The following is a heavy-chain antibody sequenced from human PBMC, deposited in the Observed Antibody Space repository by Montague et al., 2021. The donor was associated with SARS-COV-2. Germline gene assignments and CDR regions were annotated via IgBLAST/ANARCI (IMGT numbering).Heavy chain of an antibody. CDR3: ARVKWLRLDY. D-gene: IGHD5-12*01. CDR2: ISAYNGNT. J-gene: IGHJ4*02. Sequence: SVKVSCKASGYIFSSYGISWVRQAPGQGLEWMGWISAYNGNTNYAQKLQGRVTMTTEKSTSTAYMELRSLRSDDTALYYCARVKWLRLDYWGQGTLVTVSS. V-gene: IGHV1-18*01. CDR1: GYIFSSYG.